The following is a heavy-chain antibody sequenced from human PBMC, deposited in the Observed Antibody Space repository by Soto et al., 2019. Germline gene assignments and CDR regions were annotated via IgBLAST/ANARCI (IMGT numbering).Heavy chain of an antibody. CDR1: GGSISSSSYC. CDR3: ARLYYSNYVYYYGMDV. V-gene: IGHV4-39*01. Sequence: PSETLSLTCTVSGGSISSSSYCWGWIRQPPGKGLEWIGSIYYSGSTYYNPSLQSRVTISVDTSKNQFSLKLSSVTAADTAVYYCARLYYSNYVYYYGMDVWGQGTTVTSP. D-gene: IGHD4-4*01. CDR2: IYYSGST. J-gene: IGHJ6*02.